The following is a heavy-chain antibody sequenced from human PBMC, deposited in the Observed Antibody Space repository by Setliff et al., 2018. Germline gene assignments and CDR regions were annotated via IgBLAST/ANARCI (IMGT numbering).Heavy chain of an antibody. Sequence: ASVKVSCKASGYTFTTYAMNWVRQAPGQGLEWMGWINTNTGNPTYAQGFTGRFVFSLDTSVSTAYLQISSLKAEDTAVYYCASRGTSNGYYYYMDVWGKGTTVTVSS. CDR3: ASRGTSNGYYYYMDV. J-gene: IGHJ6*03. D-gene: IGHD3-16*01. CDR2: INTNTGNP. V-gene: IGHV7-4-1*02. CDR1: GYTFTTYA.